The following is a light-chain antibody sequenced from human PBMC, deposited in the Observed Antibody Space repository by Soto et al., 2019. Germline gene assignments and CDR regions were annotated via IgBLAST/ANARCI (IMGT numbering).Light chain of an antibody. CDR1: NSDVGHYNY. J-gene: IGLJ3*02. CDR3: SSYTISNIGV. CDR2: EVT. V-gene: IGLV2-14*01. Sequence: QSALTQPASVSGSPGQSITISCTGTNSDVGHYNYVSWYQHHPGKAPKLMIYEVTYRPSGVSDRFSGSRSGNTASLTISWLQAEDEADYYCSSYTISNIGVFGGGTKLTVL.